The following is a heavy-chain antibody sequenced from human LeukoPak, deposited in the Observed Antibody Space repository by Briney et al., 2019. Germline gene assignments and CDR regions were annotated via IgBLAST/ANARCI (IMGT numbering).Heavy chain of an antibody. V-gene: IGHV3-23*01. CDR1: GFAFSFFA. CDR3: AKPISGGLAVTADWFAP. D-gene: IGHD6-19*01. CDR2: MTANSGTR. Sequence: GGCLRLSCEASGFAFSFFAMSWLRQAPGKGLEWVSTMTANSGTRSYAASVRGRFPISRDNSKNTLYLQLNTLRADDTAVYYCAKPISGGLAVTADWFAPWGQGTLVVAS. J-gene: IGHJ5*01.